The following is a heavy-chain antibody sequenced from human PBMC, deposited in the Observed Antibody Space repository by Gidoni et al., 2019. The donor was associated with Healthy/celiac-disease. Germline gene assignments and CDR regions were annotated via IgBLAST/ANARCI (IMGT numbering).Heavy chain of an antibody. CDR1: GFTFSSYG. Sequence: VQLVESGGGVVQPGRSLRLSCAASGFTFSSYGMHWVRQAPGKGLEWVAVIWYDGSNKYYADSVKGRFTISRDNSKNTLYLQMNSLRAEDTAVYYCARGGRYYDSSAMGGYWGQGTLVTVSS. V-gene: IGHV3-33*01. D-gene: IGHD3-22*01. J-gene: IGHJ4*02. CDR3: ARGGRYYDSSAMGGY. CDR2: IWYDGSNK.